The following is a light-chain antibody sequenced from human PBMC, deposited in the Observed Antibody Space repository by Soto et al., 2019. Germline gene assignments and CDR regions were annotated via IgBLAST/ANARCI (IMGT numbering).Light chain of an antibody. CDR2: EVI. Sequence: QSALTQPASVSGSLGQSITISCTGTASDVGAHNFVSWYQQHPGKAPKLIIYEVIRRPSGVSNRFSGSKSGNTASLTISGLQAEDEADYYCSSYTISSIWVCGGGTQLTVL. CDR3: SSYTISSIWV. CDR1: ASDVGAHNF. J-gene: IGLJ3*02. V-gene: IGLV2-14*01.